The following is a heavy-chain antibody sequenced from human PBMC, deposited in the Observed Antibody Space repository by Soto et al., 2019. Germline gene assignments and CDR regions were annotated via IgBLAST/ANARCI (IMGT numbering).Heavy chain of an antibody. J-gene: IGHJ4*02. D-gene: IGHD2-15*01. CDR1: GYTFTRYY. CDR2: INPNSGGK. CDR3: ARAEDIVVVVAATRGALGY. V-gene: IGHV1-2*04. Sequence: ASMKVSCKASGYTFTRYYMHWVRQAPGQGLEWKGRINPNSGGKKNAQKIQSWVNMTRDTSISTAYKELSKVKTDDTAVYYCARAEDIVVVVAATRGALGYWGQGTLVTVSS.